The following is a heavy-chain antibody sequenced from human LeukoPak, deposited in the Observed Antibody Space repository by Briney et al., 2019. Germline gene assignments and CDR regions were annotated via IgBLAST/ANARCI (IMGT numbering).Heavy chain of an antibody. D-gene: IGHD2-2*01. V-gene: IGHV3-7*01. CDR1: GFTFNKYW. CDR2: IKQDGSEK. J-gene: IGHJ4*02. Sequence: QSGGSLRLSCVDSGFTFNKYWMSWVRQAPGKGLEWVANIKQDGSEKYYVDSVKGRFTISRDNAKNSLYLQMNSLRAEDTAVYYCATVVPAAYILYWGQGTLVTVSS. CDR3: ATVVPAAYILY.